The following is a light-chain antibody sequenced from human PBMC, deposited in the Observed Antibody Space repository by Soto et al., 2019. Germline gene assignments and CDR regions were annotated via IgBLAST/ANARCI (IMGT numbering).Light chain of an antibody. J-gene: IGKJ1*01. Sequence: ALAHTPVTLTLSPGERATLSCMAIQSVSSRYLAWYEQKPGQGPRLLISGASTRATGIPDRFSGSGSGTDFSLTISRLVPEEFAVYYCQQYGSSRWTFGQGTKVDI. V-gene: IGKV3-20*01. CDR1: QSVSSRY. CDR2: GAS. CDR3: QQYGSSRWT.